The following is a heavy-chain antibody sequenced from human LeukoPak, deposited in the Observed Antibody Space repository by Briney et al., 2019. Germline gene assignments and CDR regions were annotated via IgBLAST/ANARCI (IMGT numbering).Heavy chain of an antibody. V-gene: IGHV3-48*04. D-gene: IGHD6-6*01. CDR3: ARVDRISSSFDY. J-gene: IGHJ4*02. Sequence: PGGSLRLSCAASGFTFSSSSMNWVRQAPGKGLEWISYISSSSNTIYYADSVKGRFTISRANARNSLYLQMNSLRAEDTAVYYCARVDRISSSFDYWGQGTLVTVSS. CDR1: GFTFSSSS. CDR2: ISSSSNTI.